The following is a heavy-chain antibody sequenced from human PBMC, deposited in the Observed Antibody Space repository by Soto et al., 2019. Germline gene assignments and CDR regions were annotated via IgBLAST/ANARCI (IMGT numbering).Heavy chain of an antibody. CDR1: GFTFSSYA. J-gene: IGHJ4*02. CDR2: ISGSGGST. Sequence: PGGSLRLSCAASGFTFSSYAMSWVRQAPGKGLEWVSAISGSGGSTYYADSVKGRFTISRDNSKNTLYLQMNSLRAEDTAVYYCAKDMSITMIVVVIMMTGLDYWGQGTLVTVSS. CDR3: AKDMSITMIVVVIMMTGLDY. D-gene: IGHD3-22*01. V-gene: IGHV3-23*01.